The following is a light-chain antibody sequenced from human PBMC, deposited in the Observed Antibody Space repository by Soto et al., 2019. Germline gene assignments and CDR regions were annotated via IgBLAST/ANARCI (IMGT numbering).Light chain of an antibody. Sequence: DIQMTQSPSTLSASVGDRVTITCRASQSLGIWLAWHQQKPGKAPKLLIYDASTLKSGVPSRFSGSGFGTKFTLTISSLQPDDFATYYCQEYNSYSGTFGQGTKVDIK. CDR3: QEYNSYSGT. CDR2: DAS. V-gene: IGKV1-5*01. J-gene: IGKJ1*01. CDR1: QSLGIW.